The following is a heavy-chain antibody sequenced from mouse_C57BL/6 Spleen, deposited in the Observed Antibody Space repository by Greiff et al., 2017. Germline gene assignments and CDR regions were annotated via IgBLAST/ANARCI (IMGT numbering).Heavy chain of an antibody. J-gene: IGHJ1*03. CDR1: GYTFTSYW. CDR2: IEPSDSET. CDR3: AREGVLFSRGCFDD. V-gene: IGHV1-52*01. Sequence: QVQLQQPGAELVRPGSSVKLSCKASGYTFTSYWMHWVKQRPIQGLEWIGNIEPSDSETHYNQKFKDKATLTVDKSSSTAYMQLSSLTSEDSAVYYWAREGVLFSRGCFDDWGTGTTVTVSS.